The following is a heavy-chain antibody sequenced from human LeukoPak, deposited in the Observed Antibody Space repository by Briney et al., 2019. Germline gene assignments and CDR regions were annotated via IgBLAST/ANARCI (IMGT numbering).Heavy chain of an antibody. CDR2: IIGRGGST. D-gene: IGHD3-3*01. CDR3: AKDTPITIFGVVPPGAFDI. CDR1: GFTFSSYA. J-gene: IGHJ3*02. Sequence: GGSLRLSCAASGFTFSSYAMSWVRQAPGKGLEWVPAIIGRGGSTYYADSVKGRFTIYRDNSKNTLYLQMNSLRAEDTAVYYCAKDTPITIFGVVPPGAFDIWGQGTMVTVSS. V-gene: IGHV3-23*01.